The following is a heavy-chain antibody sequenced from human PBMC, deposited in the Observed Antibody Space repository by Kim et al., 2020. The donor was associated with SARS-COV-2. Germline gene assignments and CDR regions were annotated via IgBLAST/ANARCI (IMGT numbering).Heavy chain of an antibody. J-gene: IGHJ3*02. D-gene: IGHD6-13*01. CDR3: ARGHRSSWFDAFDI. CDR1: GFNFSTYA. CDR2: ISSNGDST. V-gene: IGHV3-64*01. Sequence: GGSLRLSCAASGFNFSTYAMHWVRQAPGKGLEYVSAISSNGDSTYYANSVKGRFTISTDNSKSTLYLQMGSLRAEDMAVYYCARGHRSSWFDAFDIWGQGTMVTVSS.